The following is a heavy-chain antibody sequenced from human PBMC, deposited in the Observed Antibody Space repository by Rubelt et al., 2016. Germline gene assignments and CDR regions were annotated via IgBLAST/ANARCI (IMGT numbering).Heavy chain of an antibody. V-gene: IGHV3-72*01. D-gene: IGHD3-22*01. J-gene: IGHJ6*02. CDR3: ARGGGYYYDSSGPTDYYYYYGMDV. CDR2: TRNKANSYTT. Sequence: GPGKGLEWVGRTRNKANSYTTEYAASVKGRFTISRDDSKNSLYLQMNSLKTEDTAVYYCARGGGYYYDSSGPTDYYYYYGMDVWGQGTTVTVSS.